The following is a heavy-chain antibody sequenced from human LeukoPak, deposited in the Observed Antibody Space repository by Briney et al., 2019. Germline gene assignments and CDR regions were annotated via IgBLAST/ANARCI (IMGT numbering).Heavy chain of an antibody. CDR2: IYYTGST. J-gene: IGHJ4*02. CDR1: GGSISSYY. CDR3: ARASLPRWVDF. V-gene: IGHV4-59*01. Sequence: SETLSLTCTVSGGSISSYYWSWIRQPPGKGLEWIGYIYYTGSTNYNPSLKSRLTISVDTSKNQLSLKLTSVTAADTAVYYCARASLPRWVDFWSQGTLVTVSS. D-gene: IGHD4-23*01.